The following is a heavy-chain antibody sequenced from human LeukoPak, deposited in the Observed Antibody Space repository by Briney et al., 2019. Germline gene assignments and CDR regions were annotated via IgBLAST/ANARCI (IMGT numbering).Heavy chain of an antibody. CDR2: ISYDGSNK. J-gene: IGHJ4*02. CDR1: GFTFSNYD. V-gene: IGHV3-30*19. Sequence: GGSLRLSCAASGFTFSNYDMHWVRQSPGKGLEWVAVISYDGSNKYYADSVKGRFTISRDNSKNTLYLQMNSLRAEDTAVYYCARDPGRFLEWYVFDYWGQGTLVTVSS. CDR3: ARDPGRFLEWYVFDY. D-gene: IGHD3-3*01.